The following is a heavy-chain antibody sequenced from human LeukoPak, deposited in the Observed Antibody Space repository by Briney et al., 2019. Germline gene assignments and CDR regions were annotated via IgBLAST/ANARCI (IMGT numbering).Heavy chain of an antibody. J-gene: IGHJ4*02. CDR3: ASCSSSWYYFDY. CDR2: ISAYNGNT. D-gene: IGHD6-13*01. CDR1: GYTFTSYG. V-gene: IGHV1-18*01. Sequence: ASVKVSCKASGYTFTSYGIGWVRQAPGQGLGWMGWISAYNGNTNYAQKLQGRVTMTTDTSTSTAYMELRSLRSDDTAVYYCASCSSSWYYFDYWGQGTLVTVSS.